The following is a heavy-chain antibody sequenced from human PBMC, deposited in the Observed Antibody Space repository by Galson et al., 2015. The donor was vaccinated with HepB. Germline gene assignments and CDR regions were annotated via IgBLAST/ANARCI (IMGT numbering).Heavy chain of an antibody. V-gene: IGHV4-30-4*01. D-gene: IGHD2-21*02. J-gene: IGHJ3*02. CDR1: GGSISSGDYY. CDR2: IYYSGST. CDR3: ARVGCGGDCYSGYDAFDI. Sequence: TLSLTCTVSGGSISSGDYYWSWIRQPPGKGLEWIGYIYYSGSTYYNPSLKSRVTISVDTSKNQFSLKLSSVTAADTAVYYCARVGCGGDCYSGYDAFDIWGQGTMVTVSS.